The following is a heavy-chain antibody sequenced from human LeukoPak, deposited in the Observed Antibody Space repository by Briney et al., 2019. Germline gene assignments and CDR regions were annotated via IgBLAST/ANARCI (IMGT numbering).Heavy chain of an antibody. CDR3: ARWVDYDILTGYRLFDY. CDR1: GYTFTSYG. J-gene: IGHJ4*02. V-gene: IGHV1-18*01. Sequence: ASVKVSCKASGYTFTSYGISWVRQAPGQGLEWMGWISAYNGNTNYAQKLQGRVTMTTDTSTSTAYMELRSLRSGDTAVYYCARWVDYDILTGYRLFDYWGQGTLVTVSS. D-gene: IGHD3-9*01. CDR2: ISAYNGNT.